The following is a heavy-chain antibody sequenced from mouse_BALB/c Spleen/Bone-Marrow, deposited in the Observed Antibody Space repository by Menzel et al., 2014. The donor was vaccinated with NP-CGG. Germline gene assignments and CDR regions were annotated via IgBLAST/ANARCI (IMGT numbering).Heavy chain of an antibody. D-gene: IGHD1-1*01. CDR1: GYSITSVYV. V-gene: IGHV3-2*02. J-gene: IGHJ2*01. CDR3: ARFPYYGSRSFDY. CDR2: ISYSGST. Sequence: EVKLMESGPGLVKPSQSLSLTCTVTGYSITSVYVWNWIRQFPGNKLEWMGYISYSGSTSYNPSLKSRISITRDTSKSQFFLQLNSVTTEDTATYYCARFPYYGSRSFDYWGQGTTLTGSS.